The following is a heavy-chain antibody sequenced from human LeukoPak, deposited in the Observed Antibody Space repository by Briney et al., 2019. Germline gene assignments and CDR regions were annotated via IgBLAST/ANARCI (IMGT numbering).Heavy chain of an antibody. J-gene: IGHJ4*02. CDR1: GGSISSYY. D-gene: IGHD2-2*01. CDR2: IYYSGST. CDR3: ASLSYCSSTSCYVGYFDY. Sequence: PSGTLSLTCTVSGGSISSYYWSWIRQPPGKGLEWIGYIYYSGSTNYNLSLKSRVTISVDTSKNQFSLKLSSVTAADTAVYYCASLSYCSSTSCYVGYFDYWGQGTLVTVSS. V-gene: IGHV4-59*08.